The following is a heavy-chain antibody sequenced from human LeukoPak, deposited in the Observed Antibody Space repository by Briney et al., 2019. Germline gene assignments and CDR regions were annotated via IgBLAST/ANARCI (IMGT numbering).Heavy chain of an antibody. CDR3: AGDQDIVVVPAAIEGDY. V-gene: IGHV3-21*01. J-gene: IGHJ4*02. D-gene: IGHD2-2*02. Sequence: KAGGSLRLSCAASGFTFSSYSMNWVRQAPGKGLEWVSSISSSSSYIYYADSVKGRFTISRDNAKNLLYLQMNSLRAEDTAVYYCAGDQDIVVVPAAIEGDYWGQGTLVTVSS. CDR2: ISSSSSYI. CDR1: GFTFSSYS.